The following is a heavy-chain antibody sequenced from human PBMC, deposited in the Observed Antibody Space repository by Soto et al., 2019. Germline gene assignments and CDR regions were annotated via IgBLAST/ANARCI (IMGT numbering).Heavy chain of an antibody. D-gene: IGHD6-19*01. J-gene: IGHJ4*02. CDR3: ARDTVAGTKWLKGVGSNFDY. CDR1: GGTFSSYA. Sequence: ASVKVSCKASGGTFSSYAISWVRQAPGQGLEWMGGIIPIFGTANYAQKFQGRVTITADESTSTAYMELSSLRSEDTAVYYCARDTVAGTKWLKGVGSNFDYWGQGTLVTVSS. V-gene: IGHV1-69*13. CDR2: IIPIFGTA.